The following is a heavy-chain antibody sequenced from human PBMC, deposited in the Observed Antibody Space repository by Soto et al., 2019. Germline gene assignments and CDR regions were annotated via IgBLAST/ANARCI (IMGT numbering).Heavy chain of an antibody. CDR3: ARGSGWYSGGQYGMDV. V-gene: IGHV4-31*03. CDR1: GGSISSGGYY. D-gene: IGHD6-19*01. Sequence: QVQLHESGPGLVKPSQTLSLTCTVSGGSISSGGYYWSWLRQHPGKGLEWIGYIYYSGSTYYNPSLKSRVTISVDTSKNQFSLKLSSVTAADTAVYYCARGSGWYSGGQYGMDVWGQGTTVTVSS. J-gene: IGHJ6*02. CDR2: IYYSGST.